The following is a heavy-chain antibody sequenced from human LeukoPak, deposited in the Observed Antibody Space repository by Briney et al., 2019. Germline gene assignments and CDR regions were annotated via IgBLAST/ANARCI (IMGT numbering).Heavy chain of an antibody. V-gene: IGHV3-23*01. Sequence: GGPLRLSCAASGFTFSSYAMSWVRQAPGKGLEWVSAISGSGGSTYYADSVKGRFTISRDNSKNTLYLQMNSLRAEDTAVYYCAMGGPTISDYYGMDVWGQGTTVTVSS. J-gene: IGHJ6*02. CDR2: ISGSGGST. D-gene: IGHD3-3*01. CDR3: AMGGPTISDYYGMDV. CDR1: GFTFSSYA.